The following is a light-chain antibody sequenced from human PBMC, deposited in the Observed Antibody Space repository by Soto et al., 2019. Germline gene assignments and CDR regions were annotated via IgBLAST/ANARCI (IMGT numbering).Light chain of an antibody. CDR3: QQRSNWPPN. Sequence: EVVLSPSPATLSLTPRERATLSCRASQSVSSYLAWYQQKPGQAPRLLIYDASNRATGIPARFSGSGSGTDFTLTISSLEPEDFAVYYCQQRSNWPPNFGQGTRLEIK. CDR1: QSVSSY. CDR2: DAS. J-gene: IGKJ5*01. V-gene: IGKV3-11*01.